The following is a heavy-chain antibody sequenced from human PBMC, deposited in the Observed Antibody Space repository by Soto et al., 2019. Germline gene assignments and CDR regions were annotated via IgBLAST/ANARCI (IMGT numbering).Heavy chain of an antibody. CDR1: GFIFSTYG. J-gene: IGHJ4*02. D-gene: IGHD1-26*01. Sequence: VQLVESGGGVVQPGGSLRLSCAASGFIFSTYGMHWVRQVPGKGLEWVAHISFDGSNEHYADSVKGRLTVSRDNAKNTLSLQMNRLRAEDTAVYYCTKEYIVGTTWGYFESWGQGTLVTVSS. CDR2: ISFDGSNE. V-gene: IGHV3-30*18. CDR3: TKEYIVGTTWGYFES.